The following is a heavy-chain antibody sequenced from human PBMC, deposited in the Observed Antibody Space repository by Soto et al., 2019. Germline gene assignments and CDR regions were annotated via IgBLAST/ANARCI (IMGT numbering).Heavy chain of an antibody. V-gene: IGHV4-30-2*01. CDR1: GCSISSGGFS. D-gene: IGHD6-13*01. Sequence: SETLSLTCAFSGCSISSGGFSLSWIRQPPGKGLEWIGYIYHSGSTYYNPSLKSRVTISVDRSKNQFSLKLSSVTAADTAVYYCASSHAGAHITAAVHWGQGTLVTVSS. J-gene: IGHJ4*02. CDR2: IYHSGST. CDR3: ASSHAGAHITAAVH.